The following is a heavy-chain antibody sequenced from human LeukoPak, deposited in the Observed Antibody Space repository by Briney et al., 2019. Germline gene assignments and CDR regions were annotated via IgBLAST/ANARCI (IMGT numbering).Heavy chain of an antibody. CDR2: INQDGSEK. J-gene: IGHJ4*02. CDR3: TRDRWSPY. Sequence: GGSLRFSCAASGFTFTKYGMTWVRQAPGKGLEWVANINQDGSEKYYVDSVEGRFTISRDNARNSLFLQMNSLRVDDTAVYYCTRDRWSPYWGQGTLVTVSS. CDR1: GFTFTKYG. V-gene: IGHV3-7*01. D-gene: IGHD2-8*01.